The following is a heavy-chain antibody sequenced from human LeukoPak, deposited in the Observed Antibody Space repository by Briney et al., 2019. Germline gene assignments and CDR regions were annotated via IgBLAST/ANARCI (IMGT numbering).Heavy chain of an antibody. D-gene: IGHD5-12*01. Sequence: GASVKVSCKASGYTFTSYGISWVRQAPGQGLEWMGWISAYNGDTNYAQKLQGRVTMTTDTSTSTAYMELRSLRSDDTAVYYCARQMTSGYDPRPDYREFVAFDHWGQGTLVTVSS. CDR2: ISAYNGDT. J-gene: IGHJ4*02. V-gene: IGHV1-18*01. CDR3: ARQMTSGYDPRPDYREFVAFDH. CDR1: GYTFTSYG.